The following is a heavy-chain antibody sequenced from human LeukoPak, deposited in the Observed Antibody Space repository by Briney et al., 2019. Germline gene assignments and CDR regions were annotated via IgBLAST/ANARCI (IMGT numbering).Heavy chain of an antibody. J-gene: IGHJ6*03. CDR1: GFTFSSYG. V-gene: IGHV3-33*06. CDR3: AKEPDYGDYVGYYYYYMDV. Sequence: PGGSLRLSCAASGFTFSSYGMHWVRQAPGKGLEWVAVIWCDGSNKYYADSVKGRFTISRDNSKNTLYLQMNSLRAEDTAVYYCAKEPDYGDYVGYYYYYMDVWGKGTTVTVSS. D-gene: IGHD4-17*01. CDR2: IWCDGSNK.